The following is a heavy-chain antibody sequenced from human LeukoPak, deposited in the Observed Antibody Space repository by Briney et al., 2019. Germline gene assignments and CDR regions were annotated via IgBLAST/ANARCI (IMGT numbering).Heavy chain of an antibody. CDR1: GYTFTSYG. CDR3: ARDLSSSGWCDY. V-gene: IGHV1-18*01. D-gene: IGHD6-19*01. CDR2: ISAYNGNT. J-gene: IGHJ4*02. Sequence: ASVRVPCKASGYTFTSYGISWVRQAPGQGLEWMGWISAYNGNTNYAQKLQGRVTMTTDTSTSTAYMELRSLRSDDTAVYYCARDLSSSGWCDYWGEETLVTVSS.